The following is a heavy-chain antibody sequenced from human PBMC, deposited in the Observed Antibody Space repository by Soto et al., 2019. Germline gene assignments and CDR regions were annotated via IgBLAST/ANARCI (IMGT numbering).Heavy chain of an antibody. J-gene: IGHJ3*02. D-gene: IGHD3-10*01. CDR3: ARNYYGSGTYSAFNI. V-gene: IGHV5-51*01. CDR2: IYPGDSNT. Sequence: GESLKISCKGSGYGFTSYWLAWVRQMPGKGLEWMGIIYPGDSNTRYSPSFQGQVTISADKSISTAYLQWSSLKASDTAIYYCARNYYGSGTYSAFNIWGQGTMVTVSS. CDR1: GYGFTSYW.